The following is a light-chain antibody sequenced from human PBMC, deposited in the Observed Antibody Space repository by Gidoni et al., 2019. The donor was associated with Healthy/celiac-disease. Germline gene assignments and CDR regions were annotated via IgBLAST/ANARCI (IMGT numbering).Light chain of an antibody. Sequence: QSVLTQPPSVSEAPGQRVTISCTGSSSNIGAGYDVHGYQQLPGPAPKLLIYGNSNRPSGVPDRFSGSKSGTSASLAITGLQAEDEADYYCQSYDSSLSAVVFGGGTKLTVL. CDR1: SSNIGAGYD. CDR2: GNS. V-gene: IGLV1-40*01. CDR3: QSYDSSLSAVV. J-gene: IGLJ2*01.